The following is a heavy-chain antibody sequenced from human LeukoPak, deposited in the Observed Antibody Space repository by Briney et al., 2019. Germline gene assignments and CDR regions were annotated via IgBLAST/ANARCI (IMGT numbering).Heavy chain of an antibody. J-gene: IGHJ5*02. CDR2: IIPIFGTA. Sequence: ASVKVSCKASGGTFSSYAISWVRQAPGQGLEWMGGIIPIFGTANYAQKFQGRVTITADESTSTAYMELSSLRSEDTAVYYCARRYCSSTSCSRGHDAWFDPWGQGTLVTVSS. V-gene: IGHV1-69*01. CDR1: GGTFSSYA. D-gene: IGHD2-2*01. CDR3: ARRYCSSTSCSRGHDAWFDP.